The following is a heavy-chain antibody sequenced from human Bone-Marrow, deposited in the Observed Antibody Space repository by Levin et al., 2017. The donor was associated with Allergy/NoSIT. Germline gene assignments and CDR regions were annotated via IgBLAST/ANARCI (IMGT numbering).Heavy chain of an antibody. CDR1: GFTFSRYW. CDR3: ARATAVVFDAFDI. Sequence: GGSLRLSCAASGFTFSRYWMHWVRQAPGKGPVWVSRINSDGSSTDYADSVKGRFTVSRDNAKNTLFLQMNNLRVEDTAVYYCARATAVVFDAFDIWGQGTVVTVSS. D-gene: IGHD5-18*01. CDR2: INSDGSST. J-gene: IGHJ3*02. V-gene: IGHV3-74*01.